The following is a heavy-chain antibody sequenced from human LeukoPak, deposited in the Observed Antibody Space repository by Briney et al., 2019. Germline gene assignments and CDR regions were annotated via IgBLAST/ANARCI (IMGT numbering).Heavy chain of an antibody. CDR1: GYSFTNFC. J-gene: IGHJ3*02. D-gene: IGHD2-21*01. CDR3: ARHIASYYDPFDI. Sequence: GESPKISCKGSGYSFTNFCIAWVRQMPGKGLEWMGIIYPSDSNTRYSPSFQGQVTISADKSISTAYLQWSSLKASDTAMYYCARHIASYYDPFDIWGQGTMVTVSS. CDR2: IYPSDSNT. V-gene: IGHV5-51*01.